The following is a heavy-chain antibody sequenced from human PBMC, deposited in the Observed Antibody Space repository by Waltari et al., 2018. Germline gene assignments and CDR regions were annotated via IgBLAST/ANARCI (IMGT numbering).Heavy chain of an antibody. Sequence: QVQLQQWGAGLLKPSETLSLTCAVYGGSFSGYYWSWIRQPPGKGLVWIGEINHSGSTNYNPSLKSRVTISVDTSKNQFSLKLSSVTATDTAVYYCARINYDYYGMDVWGQGTTVTVSS. CDR1: GGSFSGYY. V-gene: IGHV4-34*01. CDR2: INHSGST. CDR3: ARINYDYYGMDV. J-gene: IGHJ6*02.